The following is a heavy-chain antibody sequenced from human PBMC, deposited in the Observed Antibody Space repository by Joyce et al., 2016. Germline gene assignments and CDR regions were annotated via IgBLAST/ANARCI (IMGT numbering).Heavy chain of an antibody. Sequence: QVQLQQWGAGLLKPSETLSLTCAVSGGPFRGFFWTWVRQPPGKGLEWIGGINNSGVTNYNPSLKTRVTLSVDTSKNQFSLKLTSLSAADTAVYYCARSQWLTPLMYWGQGTPVTVSS. J-gene: IGHJ4*02. D-gene: IGHD6-19*01. V-gene: IGHV4-34*01. CDR1: GGPFRGFF. CDR2: INNSGVT. CDR3: ARSQWLTPLMY.